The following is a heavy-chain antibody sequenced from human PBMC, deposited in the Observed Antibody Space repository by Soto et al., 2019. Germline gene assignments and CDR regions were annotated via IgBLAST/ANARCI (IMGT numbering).Heavy chain of an antibody. CDR2: IHSGST. CDR1: GGSISSDY. CDR3: ARYDGSRSTDY. Sequence: QVQLQESGPGLVKPSGTLSLTCTVSGGSISSDYWNWIRQPPGKGLEWIGYIHSGSTTYSASLRSRVTISVDTSKNQFSLKLSSVTAADTAVYFCARYDGSRSTDYWGQGTLVTVSS. V-gene: IGHV4-59*08. D-gene: IGHD3-10*01. J-gene: IGHJ4*02.